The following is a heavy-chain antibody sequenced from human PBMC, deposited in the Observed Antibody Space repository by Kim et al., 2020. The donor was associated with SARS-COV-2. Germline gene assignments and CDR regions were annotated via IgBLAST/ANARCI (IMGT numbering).Heavy chain of an antibody. CDR1: GLTLSSYW. Sequence: GGSLRLSCVASGLTLSSYWMSWVRQAPGKGLEWVANIKQDGSEKYYVDSVKGRFTISRDNARNSLYLQMNSLRAEDTAVYYCARAGGEYYYDSSGYSRYWGQGTLVTVSS. D-gene: IGHD3-22*01. CDR3: ARAGGEYYYDSSGYSRY. V-gene: IGHV3-7*01. J-gene: IGHJ4*02. CDR2: IKQDGSEK.